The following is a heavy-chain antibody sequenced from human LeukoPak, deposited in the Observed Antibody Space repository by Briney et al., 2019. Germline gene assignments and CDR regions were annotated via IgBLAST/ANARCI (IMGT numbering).Heavy chain of an antibody. CDR3: ARTGSATVTPDY. V-gene: IGHV1-69*06. CDR2: IIPIFGTA. Sequence: SVKVSCKASGGTFSSYAISWVRQAPGQGLEWMGGIIPIFGTANYAQKFQGRVTITADKSTSTAYMELSSLRSEDTAVYYCARTGSATVTPDYWGQGTLVTVSS. J-gene: IGHJ4*02. CDR1: GGTFSSYA. D-gene: IGHD4-17*01.